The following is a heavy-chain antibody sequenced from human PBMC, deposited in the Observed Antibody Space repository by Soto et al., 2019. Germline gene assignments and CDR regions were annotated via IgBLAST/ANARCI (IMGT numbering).Heavy chain of an antibody. CDR2: ISGSGGNK. J-gene: IGHJ6*02. Sequence: GGSLRLSCAASGFTFSNYAMSWVRQAPGKGLEWVSTISGSGGNKYYADSVKGRFTISRDNSKNTLYLQMNSLRAEDTAVYYCARGGRYSGYDFPYYYGMDVWGQGTTVTVSS. V-gene: IGHV3-23*01. CDR3: ARGGRYSGYDFPYYYGMDV. D-gene: IGHD5-12*01. CDR1: GFTFSNYA.